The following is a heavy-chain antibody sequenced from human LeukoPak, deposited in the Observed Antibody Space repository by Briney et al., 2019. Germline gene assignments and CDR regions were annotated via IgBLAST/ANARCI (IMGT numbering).Heavy chain of an antibody. V-gene: IGHV3-74*01. D-gene: IGHD6-19*01. CDR3: ATKQWMAPPPDS. CDR2: INTDGTVT. Sequence: GGSLRLSCAASGFTFSKYWMLWVRQAPGKGLESVSRINTDGTVTTYADSVKGRFTVSRDNADNTMFLQMNSVRDEDTAVYYCATKQWMAPPPDSWGQGTPVTVSS. CDR1: GFTFSKYW. J-gene: IGHJ4*02.